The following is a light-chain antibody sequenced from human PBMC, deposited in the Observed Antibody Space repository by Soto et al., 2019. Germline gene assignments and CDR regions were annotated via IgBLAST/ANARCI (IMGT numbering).Light chain of an antibody. CDR3: SSYTSSSTYV. Sequence: QSALTQPPSVSGSAGQSVTISCTGTGSDIGTFNRVSWYQQPPGTAPKLLIYDVNNRPSGVPDRFSGSKSGNTASLTISGLQAEDEADYYCSSYTSSSTYVFGTGTKVTVL. J-gene: IGLJ1*01. V-gene: IGLV2-18*02. CDR1: GSDIGTFNR. CDR2: DVN.